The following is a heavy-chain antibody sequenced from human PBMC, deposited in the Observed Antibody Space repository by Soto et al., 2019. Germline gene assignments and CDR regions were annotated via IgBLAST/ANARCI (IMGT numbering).Heavy chain of an antibody. V-gene: IGHV4-61*01. CDR2: VQNGGTT. CDR3: AVLLAGGGGDGN. CDR1: GASVNNRNYH. Sequence: QVQLRESGPGLVKPSETLSLTCTVSGASVNNRNYHWSWIRQPPGRGLEWIGQVQNGGTTEFDSSSLKNRLTFSIDASKNQFSLKLNSVTAADTAIYYCAVLLAGGGGDGNWGQGTLVTVSS. J-gene: IGHJ4*02. D-gene: IGHD3-10*01.